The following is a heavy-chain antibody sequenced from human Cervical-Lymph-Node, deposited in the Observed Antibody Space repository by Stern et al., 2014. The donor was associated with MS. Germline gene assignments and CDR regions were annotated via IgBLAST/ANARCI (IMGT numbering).Heavy chain of an antibody. V-gene: IGHV3-30*18. Sequence: VQLLESGGGVVQPGRSLRLSCAASGFTFRDYGMHWVRQAPRKGLEWLTFISNDGSLKLHVDSVKGRFTISRDNSRNILYLQMTSLTPEDTAVYYCAKDRDHGDSYNWFDPWGQGTLVTVSS. CDR3: AKDRDHGDSYNWFDP. CDR1: GFTFRDYG. D-gene: IGHD2-21*02. CDR2: ISNDGSLK. J-gene: IGHJ5*02.